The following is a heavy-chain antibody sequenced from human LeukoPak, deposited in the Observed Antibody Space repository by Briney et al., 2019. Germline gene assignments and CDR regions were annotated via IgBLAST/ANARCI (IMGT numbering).Heavy chain of an antibody. J-gene: IGHJ4*02. CDR1: GFTFSSYA. CDR3: ATRYSSSSFDY. Sequence: GGSLRLSCAASGFTFSSYAMSWVRQAPGKGLEWVSAISGSGGSTYYADSVKGRFTISRDNSKNTLYLQMNSLGAEDTAVYYCATRYSSSSFDYWGQGTLVTVSS. V-gene: IGHV3-23*01. D-gene: IGHD6-6*01. CDR2: ISGSGGST.